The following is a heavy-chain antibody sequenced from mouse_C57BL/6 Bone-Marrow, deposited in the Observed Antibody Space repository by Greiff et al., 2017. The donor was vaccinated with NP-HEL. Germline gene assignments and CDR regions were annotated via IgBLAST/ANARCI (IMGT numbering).Heavy chain of an antibody. CDR3: ARGSFYYYGSSYDGYFDD. D-gene: IGHD1-1*01. V-gene: IGHV1-69*01. J-gene: IGHJ1*03. Sequence: QVQLQQPGAELVLPGASVKLSCKASGYTFTSYWMPWVKQRPGQGLEWIGEIDPSDSYTNYNQKFKGKSTLTVDKSSSTAYMQLSSLTSEDSAVYYCARGSFYYYGSSYDGYFDDWGTGTTVTVSS. CDR2: IDPSDSYT. CDR1: GYTFTSYW.